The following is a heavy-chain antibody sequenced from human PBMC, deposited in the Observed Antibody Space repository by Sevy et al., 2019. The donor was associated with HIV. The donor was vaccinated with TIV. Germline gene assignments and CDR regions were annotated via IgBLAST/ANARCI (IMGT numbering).Heavy chain of an antibody. J-gene: IGHJ3*02. CDR1: GFTVSSNY. Sequence: GGSLRLSCAASGFTVSSNYMSWVRQAPGKGLEWVSVIYSGGSTYYADSVKGRFTISRDKSKNTLYLQRNSLRAEDTAVYYCARVRRVFAFDIWGQGTMVTVSS. V-gene: IGHV3-53*01. D-gene: IGHD6-13*01. CDR3: ARVRRVFAFDI. CDR2: IYSGGST.